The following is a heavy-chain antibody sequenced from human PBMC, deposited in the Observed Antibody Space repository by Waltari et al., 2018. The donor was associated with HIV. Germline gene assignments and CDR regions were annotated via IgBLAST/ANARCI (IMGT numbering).Heavy chain of an antibody. V-gene: IGHV4-39*01. D-gene: IGHD2-8*01. J-gene: IGHJ4*02. CDR3: ARLDMVKTLIDY. CDR1: GGSVPSGTYY. Sequence: LQLQESGPGLVKPSETLSVTCTVSGGSVPSGTYYWGWVRQPPGQGLEWIGSIYYSGDSYYNPSVKSRVTMAVDTSKNQFSLRLNSVTAADTALYYCARLDMVKTLIDYWGQGTLVTVSS. CDR2: IYYSGDS.